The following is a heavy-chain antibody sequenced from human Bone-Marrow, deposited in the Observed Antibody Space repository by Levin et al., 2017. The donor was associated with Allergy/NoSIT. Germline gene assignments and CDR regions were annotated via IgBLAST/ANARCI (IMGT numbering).Heavy chain of an antibody. D-gene: IGHD6-13*01. CDR1: GFTFSNAW. V-gene: IGHV3-15*01. J-gene: IGHJ4*02. CDR2: IKSKTDGGTT. CDR3: TTGVSSWSEDPYYFDY. Sequence: GESLKISCAASGFTFSNAWMSWVRQAPGKGLEWVGRIKSKTDGGTTDYAAPVKGRFTISRDDSKNTLYLQMNSLKTEDTAVYYCTTGVSSWSEDPYYFDYWGQGTLVTVSS.